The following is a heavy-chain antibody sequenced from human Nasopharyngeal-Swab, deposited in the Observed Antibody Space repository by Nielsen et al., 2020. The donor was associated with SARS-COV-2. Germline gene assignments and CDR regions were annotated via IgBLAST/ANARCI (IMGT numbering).Heavy chain of an antibody. D-gene: IGHD3-3*01. CDR1: GFTFSSYG. CDR2: ISYDGSNK. V-gene: IGHV3-30*03. CDR3: AIGGGYDFWAVFEA. J-gene: IGHJ3*01. Sequence: GGSLRLSCAASGFTFSSYGMHWVRQAPGKGLEWVAVISYDGSNKYYADSMKGRFTISRDNSKNTLYLQMNSLRAEDTAVYYCAIGGGYDFWAVFEAWGQGTMVTVSS.